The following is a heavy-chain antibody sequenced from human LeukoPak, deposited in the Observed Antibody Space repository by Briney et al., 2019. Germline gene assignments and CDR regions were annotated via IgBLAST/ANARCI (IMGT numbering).Heavy chain of an antibody. Sequence: GGYLRLSCAASGFTFSSYAMSWVRQAPGKGLEWVSAISGSGGSTYYADSVEGRFTISRDNSKNTLYLQMNSLRAEDTAVYYCAKGTYYDFWSGYFSYYYYYYMDVWGKGTTVTVSS. D-gene: IGHD3-3*01. J-gene: IGHJ6*03. CDR3: AKGTYYDFWSGYFSYYYYYYMDV. V-gene: IGHV3-23*01. CDR1: GFTFSSYA. CDR2: ISGSGGST.